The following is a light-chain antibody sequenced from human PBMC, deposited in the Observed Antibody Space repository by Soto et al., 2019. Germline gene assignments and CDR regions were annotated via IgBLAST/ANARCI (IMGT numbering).Light chain of an antibody. V-gene: IGKV3-11*01. CDR1: QSASSY. CDR2: DAS. Sequence: EIGLKKALATLSRSPQDTATLSYRFSQSASSYLAWYQQKPGQAPRLLIYDASNRATGIPARFSGSGSGTDFTLTISSLEPEDFAVYYCQQRSNWSTFGQGTKVDIK. J-gene: IGKJ1*01. CDR3: QQRSNWST.